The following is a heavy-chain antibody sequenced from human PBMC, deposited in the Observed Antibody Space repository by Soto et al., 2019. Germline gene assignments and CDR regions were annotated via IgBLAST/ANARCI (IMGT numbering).Heavy chain of an antibody. J-gene: IGHJ6*02. V-gene: IGHV1-69*13. Sequence: SVKVSCKASGGTFSSNAISWVRQAPGQGLEWMGGFIPIHGTANYAQKFQGRVTIIAVESTSTAYMELSSLRSEDTAVYYCARGLYAWLSGYFFGMDVWGQGTTVTVSS. CDR3: ARGLYAWLSGYFFGMDV. D-gene: IGHD5-12*01. CDR2: FIPIHGTA. CDR1: GGTFSSNA.